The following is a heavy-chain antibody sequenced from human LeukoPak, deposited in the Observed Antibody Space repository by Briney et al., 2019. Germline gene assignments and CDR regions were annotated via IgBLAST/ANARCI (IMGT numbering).Heavy chain of an antibody. Sequence: GGSLRLSCAASGFTVSSNYMSWVRQAPGKGLEWVSVIYSGGNTYYADSVEGRFTMSRDNSKNTLYLQMNSLRAEDTAVYYCTRGIGSQLRSGWFDPWGQGTLVTVSS. CDR2: IYSGGNT. J-gene: IGHJ5*02. D-gene: IGHD3-3*01. CDR3: TRGIGSQLRSGWFDP. V-gene: IGHV3-66*01. CDR1: GFTVSSNY.